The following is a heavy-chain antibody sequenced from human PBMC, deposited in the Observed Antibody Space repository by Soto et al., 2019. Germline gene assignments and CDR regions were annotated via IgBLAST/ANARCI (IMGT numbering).Heavy chain of an antibody. V-gene: IGHV1-69*13. CDR2: IMPVFPTP. Sequence: SVKVSCKTSGGTFRTSAISWVRQAPGQGLEWMGGIMPVFPTPDYAQKFQGRVTITADESTSTAYMELSSLRSEDTAVYYCARDKDRQQLGGNYYYIMDVWGQGTKVTVSS. CDR3: ARDKDRQQLGGNYYYIMDV. J-gene: IGHJ6*01. D-gene: IGHD3-3*02. CDR1: GGTFRTSA.